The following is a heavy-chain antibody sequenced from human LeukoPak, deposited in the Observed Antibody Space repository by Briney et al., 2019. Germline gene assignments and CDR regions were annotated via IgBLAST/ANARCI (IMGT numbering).Heavy chain of an antibody. V-gene: IGHV1-46*01. Sequence: ASVKVSCKASGYTFTSYYMHWVRQAPGQGLEWMGIINPSGGSTSYAQKFQGRVTMTRDTSISTAYMELSRLRSDDTAVYYCAREGVRGKAGTTFWFDPWGQGTLVTVSS. J-gene: IGHJ5*02. CDR3: AREGVRGKAGTTFWFDP. CDR2: INPSGGST. CDR1: GYTFTSYY. D-gene: IGHD1-7*01.